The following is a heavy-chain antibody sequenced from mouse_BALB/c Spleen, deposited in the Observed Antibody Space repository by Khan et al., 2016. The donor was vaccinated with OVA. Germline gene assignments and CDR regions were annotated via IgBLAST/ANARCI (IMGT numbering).Heavy chain of an antibody. CDR3: ARGDGYYVCFDY. CDR1: GYTFTYYV. V-gene: IGHV1-81*01. D-gene: IGHD2-3*01. J-gene: IGHJ2*01. CDR2: IYPGSDNA. Sequence: QVQLKESGPELVKPGASVKLSCKASGYTFTYYVITWVKQRTGQGLEWIGEIYPGSDNAYYNERFKGKATLTADKSSNTTHMQLSSLTSEDSAVFFCARGDGYYVCFDYWGQGTMLTVSA.